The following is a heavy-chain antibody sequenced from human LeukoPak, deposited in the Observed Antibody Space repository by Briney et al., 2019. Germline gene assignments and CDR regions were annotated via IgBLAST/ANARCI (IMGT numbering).Heavy chain of an antibody. D-gene: IGHD4-17*01. CDR2: IYPGDSDT. Sequence: GESLKISCKASGYSFTTYWIGRVRQMPGKGLEWMGIIYPGDSDTRYSPSFQGQVAISADKSISTAYLQWSSLKASDSAMYYCARLRTYGDYALNYWGQGTLVTVSS. V-gene: IGHV5-51*01. CDR1: GYSFTTYW. J-gene: IGHJ4*02. CDR3: ARLRTYGDYALNY.